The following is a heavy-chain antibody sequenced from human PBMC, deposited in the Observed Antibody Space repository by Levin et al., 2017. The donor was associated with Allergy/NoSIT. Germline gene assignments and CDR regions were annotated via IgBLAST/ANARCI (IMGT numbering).Heavy chain of an antibody. D-gene: IGHD1-26*01. CDR2: IYVTGST. CDR1: GDSISRGFYY. CDR3: ARDWEGFSGKKPYCYTDV. J-gene: IGHJ6*03. Sequence: SETLSLTCSVSGDSISRGFYYWSWIRQPAGEGLEWIGRIYVTGSTTYSPSLKSRVTISLDRSKDQVSLKINSVTAADTAVYYCARDWEGFSGKKPYCYTDVWGKGTTVPVSS. V-gene: IGHV4-61*02.